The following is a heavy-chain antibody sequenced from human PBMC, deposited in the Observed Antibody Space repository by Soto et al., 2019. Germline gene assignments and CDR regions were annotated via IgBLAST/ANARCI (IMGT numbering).Heavy chain of an antibody. J-gene: IGHJ6*02. Sequence: SQTLSLTCAISGDSVSSNSAAWNWIRQSPSRGLEWLGRTYYRSKWYNDYAVSVKSRITINPDTSKNQFSLQLNSVTPEDTAVYYCARDRKKGYCSGGSCKDYYYYYYGMDVWGQGTTVTVSS. CDR3: ARDRKKGYCSGGSCKDYYYYYYGMDV. V-gene: IGHV6-1*01. D-gene: IGHD2-15*01. CDR1: GDSVSSNSAA. CDR2: TYYRSKWYN.